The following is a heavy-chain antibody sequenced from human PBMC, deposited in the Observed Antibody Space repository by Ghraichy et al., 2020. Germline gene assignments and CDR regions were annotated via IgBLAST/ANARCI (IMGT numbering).Heavy chain of an antibody. D-gene: IGHD3-3*01. CDR3: ARLPSYDFWSGPDY. J-gene: IGHJ4*02. V-gene: IGHV5-51*01. Sequence: GESLNISCEGSGYTFTNYWIAWVRQMPGKGLEWMGIIYPDDSDTRYSPSFQGQVTISADKSISTAYLQWRGLKASDTAIYYCARLPSYDFWSGPDYWGQGTRVTVSS. CDR2: IYPDDSDT. CDR1: GYTFTNYW.